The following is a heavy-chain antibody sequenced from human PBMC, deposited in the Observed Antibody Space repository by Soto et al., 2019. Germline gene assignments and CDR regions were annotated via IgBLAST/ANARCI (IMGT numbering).Heavy chain of an antibody. CDR1: GFTFSSYA. CDR3: ARRGSGRYYDY. Sequence: EVQLLESGGGLVQPGGSLRLSCAASGFTFSSYAMRWVHQAPVKGLEWVSAISGSGGSTYYADSVKGRFTISRDNAKNTLYLQMNSLRAEDPAVYYCARRGSGRYYDYWGQGTLVTVSS. CDR2: ISGSGGST. V-gene: IGHV3-23*01. D-gene: IGHD6-19*01. J-gene: IGHJ4*02.